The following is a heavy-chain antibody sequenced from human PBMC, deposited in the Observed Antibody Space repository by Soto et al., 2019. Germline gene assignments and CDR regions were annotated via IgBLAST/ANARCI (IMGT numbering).Heavy chain of an antibody. CDR1: NASISSRKW. Sequence: PSETLSLTCTVSNASISSRKWWTGVRQTPGKGLEWIGEIYHSGSINHNPSLKSRVTMSVDKSKNQFSLKMTSVTAADTGVYYCASRFGELLADAFDIWGQGTVVT. D-gene: IGHD3-10*01. J-gene: IGHJ3*02. CDR3: ASRFGELLADAFDI. CDR2: IYHSGSI. V-gene: IGHV4-4*02.